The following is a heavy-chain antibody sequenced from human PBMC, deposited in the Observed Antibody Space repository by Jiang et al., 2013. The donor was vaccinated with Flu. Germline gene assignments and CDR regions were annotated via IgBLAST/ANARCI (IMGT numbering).Heavy chain of an antibody. D-gene: IGHD3-10*01. V-gene: IGHV1-46*01. J-gene: IGHJ6*02. CDR2: INPSGGST. CDR3: ARGRGITMVRGPAGGMDV. Sequence: SGAEVKKPGASVKVSCKASGYTFTSYYMHWVRQAPGQGLEWMGVINPSGGSTSYAQKFQGRVTMTRDTSTSTVYMELSSLRSEDTAVYYCARGRGITMVRGPAGGMDVWGQGTTVTVSS. CDR1: GYTFTSYY.